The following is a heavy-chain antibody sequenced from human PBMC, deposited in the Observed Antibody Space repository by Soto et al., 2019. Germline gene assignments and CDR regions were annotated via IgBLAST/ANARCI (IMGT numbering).Heavy chain of an antibody. Sequence: QVQLVESGGGVVQPGRSLRLSCAASGFTFSSYAMHWVRQAPGKGLEWVAVISYDGSNKYYADSVKGRFTISRDNSKNTLYLKMNSLRAEDTAVYYCARVAMIVVGPFDYWGQGTLVTVSS. D-gene: IGHD3-22*01. CDR2: ISYDGSNK. CDR3: ARVAMIVVGPFDY. J-gene: IGHJ4*02. V-gene: IGHV3-30-3*01. CDR1: GFTFSSYA.